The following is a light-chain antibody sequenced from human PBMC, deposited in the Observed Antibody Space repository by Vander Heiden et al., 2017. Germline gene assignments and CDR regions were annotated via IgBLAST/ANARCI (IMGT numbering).Light chain of an antibody. CDR2: AAS. V-gene: IGKV1-39*01. J-gene: IGKJ2*01. Sequence: DIQMTQPPSSLSASVGDRVTITCRASQNINTYLVWYQQKPGKAPNLLIYAASTLQSDVPSRFSASGSDTDFTLTISGLHPDDFATYYCQQSYSIPFTFGQGTRLEVK. CDR3: QQSYSIPFT. CDR1: QNINTY.